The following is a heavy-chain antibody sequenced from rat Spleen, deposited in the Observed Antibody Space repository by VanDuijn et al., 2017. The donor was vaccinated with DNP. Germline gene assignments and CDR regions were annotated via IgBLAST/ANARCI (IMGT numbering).Heavy chain of an antibody. D-gene: IGHD1-10*01. J-gene: IGHJ2*01. V-gene: IGHV2-1*01. CDR1: GFSLNNNS. CDR3: RGEQLGFDY. CDR2: IWSGGST. Sequence: QVQLKESGPGLVQPSQTLSLTCTVSGFSLNNNSVSWIRQPPGKGLEWMGAIWSGGSTAYSSALKSRLSISRDTSKSQVFLKMNSLQTEDTAIYFCRGEQLGFDYWGQGVMVTVSS.